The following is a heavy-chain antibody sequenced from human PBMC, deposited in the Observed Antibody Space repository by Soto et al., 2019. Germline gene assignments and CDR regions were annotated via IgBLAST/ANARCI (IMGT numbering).Heavy chain of an antibody. CDR3: ARDPLVDSSSWDNWFDP. J-gene: IGHJ5*02. CDR1: GFTFSSYA. D-gene: IGHD6-6*01. V-gene: IGHV3-23*01. Sequence: EVQLLESGGGLVQPGGSLRLSCAASGFTFSSYAMSWVRQAPGKGLEWVSAISGSGGSTYYADSVKGRFTISRDNSKNTLYLQMNSLRAEDTAVYYCARDPLVDSSSWDNWFDPWGQGTLVTVSS. CDR2: ISGSGGST.